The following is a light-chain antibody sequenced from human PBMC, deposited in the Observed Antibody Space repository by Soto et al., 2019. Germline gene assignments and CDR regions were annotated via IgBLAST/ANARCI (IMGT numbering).Light chain of an antibody. CDR2: DVN. V-gene: IGLV2-14*01. J-gene: IGLJ2*01. CDR3: SSYTDSSTVI. CDR1: SSDVGGHNS. Sequence: QPVLTQPASVSGSPGQSITISCTGTSSDVGGHNSVSWYQQHPGKAPKFMIYDVNNRPSGVSNRFSGSKSGSTASLTISGLQAEDEADYYCSSYTDSSTVIFGGGTKLTVL.